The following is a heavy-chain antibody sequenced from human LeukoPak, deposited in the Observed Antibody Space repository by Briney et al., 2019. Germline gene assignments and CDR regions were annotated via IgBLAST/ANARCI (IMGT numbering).Heavy chain of an antibody. J-gene: IGHJ4*02. Sequence: PGGSPRLSCAASGFTFSSYATSWVRQAPEEGLEWVSDISGSGGSTFYADSVKGRFTISRDNSKTTLYLQMSSLRAEDTATYYCARSGSYGWLMYNFDHWGQGTLVTVSP. CDR3: ARSGSYGWLMYNFDH. CDR2: ISGSGGST. V-gene: IGHV3-23*01. CDR1: GFTFSSYA. D-gene: IGHD5-18*01.